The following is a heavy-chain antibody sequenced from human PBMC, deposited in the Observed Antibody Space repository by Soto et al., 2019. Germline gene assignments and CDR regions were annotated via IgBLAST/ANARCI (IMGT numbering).Heavy chain of an antibody. J-gene: IGHJ4*02. CDR3: AKDGHFDWFGS. Sequence: VPLLESGGGLVQPGGSLTLSCAASGFTFSSYAMSWVRQAPGKGLEWVSAISGSGATIYYADSVKGRFTISRDNSKNTLFLQINSLTVEDTAMYYCAKDGHFDWFGSWGQGIQVTVSS. CDR1: GFTFSSYA. D-gene: IGHD3-9*01. CDR2: ISGSGATI. V-gene: IGHV3-23*01.